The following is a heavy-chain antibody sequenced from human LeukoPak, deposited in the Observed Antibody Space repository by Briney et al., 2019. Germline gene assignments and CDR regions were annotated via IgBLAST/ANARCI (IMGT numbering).Heavy chain of an antibody. Sequence: GGSLRLSCAASGFTLSRYAMDWVRQAPGKGLEWVSSISSSSSYIYYADSVKGRFTISRDNAKNSLYLQMNSLRAEDTAVYYCARDSGGIVINWGQGTLVTVSS. J-gene: IGHJ4*02. D-gene: IGHD2/OR15-2a*01. CDR3: ARDSGGIVIN. V-gene: IGHV3-21*01. CDR1: GFTLSRYA. CDR2: ISSSSSYI.